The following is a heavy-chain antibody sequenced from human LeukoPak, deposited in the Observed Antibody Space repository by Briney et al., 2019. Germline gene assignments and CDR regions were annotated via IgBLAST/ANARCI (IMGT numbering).Heavy chain of an antibody. Sequence: GXXXRLSCAAAGFTFGNAWMNWVRQEPGKGREWVGRIYSKTDGCTTDYAAAEKCRFTITREDEKRRMYMQMHSLRHEDTALYYCTTGFFGVVNHAFDIWGQGTMVTVSS. CDR2: IYSKTDGCTT. D-gene: IGHD3-3*01. CDR3: TTGFFGVVNHAFDI. J-gene: IGHJ3*02. CDR1: GFTFGNAW. V-gene: IGHV3-15*01.